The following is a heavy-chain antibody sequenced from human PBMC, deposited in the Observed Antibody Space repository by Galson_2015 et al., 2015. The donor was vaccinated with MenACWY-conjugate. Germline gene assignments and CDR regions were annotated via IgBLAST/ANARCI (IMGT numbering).Heavy chain of an antibody. V-gene: IGHV3-7*03. J-gene: IGHJ6*02. CDR3: ARLPAGSEIRYFYGMDV. CDR2: INQGGSEK. Sequence: SLRLSCAASGFTFSSNWMSWVRQAPGKGLEWVANINQGGSEKYYVDSMKGRFTISRDDAKNSLYLQMNSLRAEDTAVYYCARLPAGSEIRYFYGMDVWGQGTTVTVSS. CDR1: GFTFSSNW. D-gene: IGHD5-24*01.